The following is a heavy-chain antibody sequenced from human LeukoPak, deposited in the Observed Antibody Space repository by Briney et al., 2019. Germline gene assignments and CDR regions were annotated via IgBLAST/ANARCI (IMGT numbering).Heavy chain of an antibody. J-gene: IGHJ6*03. CDR2: IIPIFGTA. Sequence: ASVKVSCKASGGTFSSYAISWVRQAPGQGLEWMGGIIPIFGTANYAQKFQGRVTITADESTSTAYMELSSLRSEDTAVYYCARGRNDFWSGYPFNYYYYYMDVWGKGTTVTVSS. V-gene: IGHV1-69*13. D-gene: IGHD3-3*01. CDR3: ARGRNDFWSGYPFNYYYYYMDV. CDR1: GGTFSSYA.